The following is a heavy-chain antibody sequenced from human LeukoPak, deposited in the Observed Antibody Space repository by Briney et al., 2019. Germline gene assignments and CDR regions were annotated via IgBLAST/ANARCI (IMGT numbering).Heavy chain of an antibody. CDR2: ISSSSSYI. CDR1: GFTFSSYS. D-gene: IGHD2-2*01. V-gene: IGHV3-21*01. Sequence: GGSLRLSCAASGFTFSSYSMNWVRQAPGKGLEWVSSISSSSSYIYYADSVKGRFTISRDNAKNSLYLQMNSLRAEDTAVYYCARVGGLDCSSTSCYPANWFDPWGQGTLVTVSS. CDR3: ARVGGLDCSSTSCYPANWFDP. J-gene: IGHJ5*02.